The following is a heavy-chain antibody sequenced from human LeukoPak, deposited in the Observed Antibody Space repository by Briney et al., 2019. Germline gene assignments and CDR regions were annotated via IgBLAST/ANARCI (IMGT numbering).Heavy chain of an antibody. CDR2: ISSSSSYT. J-gene: IGHJ4*02. V-gene: IGHV3-21*01. D-gene: IGHD2-15*01. Sequence: GGSLRLSCAASGFTFSSYSMNWVRQAPGKGLEWVSSISSSSSYTYYADSVKGRFTISRDNAKNSLYLQMNSLRAEDTAVYYCARDRGGRTGLDDWGQGTLVTVSS. CDR3: ARDRGGRTGLDD. CDR1: GFTFSSYS.